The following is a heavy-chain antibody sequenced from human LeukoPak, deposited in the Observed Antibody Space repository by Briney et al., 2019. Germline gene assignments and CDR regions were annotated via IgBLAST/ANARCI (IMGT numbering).Heavy chain of an antibody. D-gene: IGHD3-10*01. CDR3: ARARYYGSGNSDY. CDR2: INPNSGGT. V-gene: IGHV1-2*02. J-gene: IGHJ4*02. Sequence: GASVKVSCKASGYTFTGYYMHWVRQAPGQGLEWMGWINPNSGGTNYAQKFQGRVTMTRDTSISTAYMELSRLRSDDTAVYYCARARYYGSGNSDYWGQGTLVTVSS. CDR1: GYTFTGYY.